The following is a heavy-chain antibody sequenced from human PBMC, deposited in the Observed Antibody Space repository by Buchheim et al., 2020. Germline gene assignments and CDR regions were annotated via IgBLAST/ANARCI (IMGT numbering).Heavy chain of an antibody. D-gene: IGHD3-3*01. Sequence: QVQLQQWGAGLLKPSETLSLTCTVSGGSISSYYWSWIRQPPGKGLEWIGYIYYSGSTNYNPSLKSRVTISVDTSKNQFSLKLSSVTAADTAVYYCARVGYYDFWSGYYFGWFDPWGQGTL. CDR1: GGSISSYY. CDR3: ARVGYYDFWSGYYFGWFDP. J-gene: IGHJ5*02. V-gene: IGHV4-59*01. CDR2: IYYSGST.